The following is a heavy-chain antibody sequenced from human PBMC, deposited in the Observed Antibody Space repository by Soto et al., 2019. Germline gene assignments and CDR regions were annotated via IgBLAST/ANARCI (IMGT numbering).Heavy chain of an antibody. CDR3: ARAISGYVS. D-gene: IGHD5-12*01. CDR2: INTGNGNT. Sequence: QVKLVQSGAEVKKPGASVKVACKASGITYTTYAIHWVRQAPGQGLEWMGWINTGNGNTRYSLRFQGRVTLTTDTSACTDYMDVSSMTSEDTAVYYCARAISGYVSWGQGTLITVSS. CDR1: GITYTTYA. J-gene: IGHJ5*02. V-gene: IGHV1-3*04.